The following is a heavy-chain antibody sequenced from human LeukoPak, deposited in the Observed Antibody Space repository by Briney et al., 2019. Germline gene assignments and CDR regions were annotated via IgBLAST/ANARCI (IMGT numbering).Heavy chain of an antibody. J-gene: IGHJ6*03. CDR1: GGTFSSYA. D-gene: IGHD2-2*01. CDR3: ARCQPEDDYYYYYMDV. CDR2: IIPIFGTA. V-gene: IGHV1-69*13. Sequence: SVKVSCKASGGTFSSYAISWVRQAPGQGLEWMGGIIPIFGTANYAQKFQGRVTITADESTGTAYMELSSLRSEDTAVYYCARCQPEDDYYYYYMDVWGKGTTVTVSS.